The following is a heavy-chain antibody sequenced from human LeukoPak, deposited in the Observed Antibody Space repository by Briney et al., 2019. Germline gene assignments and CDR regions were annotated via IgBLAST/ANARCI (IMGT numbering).Heavy chain of an antibody. CDR2: IYPDDSDT. CDR1: GYPFSSYW. D-gene: IGHD2-8*01. CDR3: ARLAYCSNDVCYSNYYYSMDV. Sequence: GESLKISCKGSGYPFSSYWIGWVRQMPGKGLEWMGIIYPDDSDTRYSPSFQGQVPISADKSISTASLQWSSLKASDTAMYYRARLAYCSNDVCYSNYYYSMDVWGKGTTVTVSS. V-gene: IGHV5-51*01. J-gene: IGHJ6*03.